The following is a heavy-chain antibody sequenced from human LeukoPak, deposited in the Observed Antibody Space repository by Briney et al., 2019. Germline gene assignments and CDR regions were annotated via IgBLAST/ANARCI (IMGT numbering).Heavy chain of an antibody. Sequence: SETLSLTCSVSDGSISSYYWSWIRQPPGKGLEWIGYIYYTGSTKYNASLGSRVTTSRDTSKNQFSLKLSSVTAADTAVYYCVRASVHSGGALDIWGQGTVVTVSS. D-gene: IGHD2-15*01. V-gene: IGHV4-59*01. CDR1: DGSISSYY. CDR2: IYYTGST. J-gene: IGHJ3*02. CDR3: VRASVHSGGALDI.